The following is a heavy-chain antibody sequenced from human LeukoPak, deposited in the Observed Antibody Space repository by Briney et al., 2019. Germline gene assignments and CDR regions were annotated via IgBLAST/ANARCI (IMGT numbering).Heavy chain of an antibody. CDR3: AKDSMVRGVIIRPFDY. CDR2: ISGSGGST. V-gene: IGHV3-23*01. J-gene: IGHJ4*02. Sequence: PGGSLRLSCAASGFTFSSYAMSWVRQAPGRGLEWVSAISGSGGSTYYADSVKGRFTISRDNSKNTLYLQMNSLRAEDTAVYYCAKDSMVRGVIIRPFDYWGQGTLVTVSS. D-gene: IGHD3-10*01. CDR1: GFTFSSYA.